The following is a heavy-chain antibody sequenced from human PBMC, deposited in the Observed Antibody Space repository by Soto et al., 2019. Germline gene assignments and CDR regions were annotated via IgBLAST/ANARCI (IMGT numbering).Heavy chain of an antibody. V-gene: IGHV4-61*01. J-gene: IGHJ4*02. CDR1: GGSVSSGSYY. D-gene: IGHD3-22*01. CDR2: IYYSGST. CDR3: ARVPYYDDSSGHS. Sequence: QVQLQESGPGLVKPSETLSLTCTVSGGSVSSGSYYWSWIRQPPGKGLEWIGYIYYSGSTNYNPSLTSRVTISVDTSKHQFSLKLSSVTAADTAVYYCARVPYYDDSSGHSWGQGTLVTVSS.